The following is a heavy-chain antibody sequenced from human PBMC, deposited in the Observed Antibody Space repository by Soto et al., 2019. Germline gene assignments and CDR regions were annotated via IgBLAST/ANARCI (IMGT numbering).Heavy chain of an antibody. CDR2: IYYTGIT. J-gene: IGHJ4*02. CDR1: GGSVSSGDYY. D-gene: IGHD4-17*01. Sequence: QVQLQESGPGLVKPSETLSLTCSVSGGSVSSGDYYWSWIRQPPGKGLEWIGYIYYTGITNYNPSLKWRVTRSLDTSKNQFSLKLSSVTAADTAVYYCARDRGPSLNGELDYWGQGTQVTVSP. V-gene: IGHV4-61*08. CDR3: ARDRGPSLNGELDY.